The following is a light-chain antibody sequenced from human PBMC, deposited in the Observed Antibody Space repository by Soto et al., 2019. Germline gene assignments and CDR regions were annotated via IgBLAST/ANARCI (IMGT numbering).Light chain of an antibody. J-gene: IGKJ4*01. CDR2: AAS. CDR1: QDISSY. V-gene: IGKV1-9*01. Sequence: DIQLTQSPSFLSASVGDRVIITCRASQDISSYLAWYQQKPGKAPKLLIYAASTLQSGVPSRFSGSRSGTEFTLTVSSLQPEDFATDYCQQLNSYPRTFGGGTKVEIK. CDR3: QQLNSYPRT.